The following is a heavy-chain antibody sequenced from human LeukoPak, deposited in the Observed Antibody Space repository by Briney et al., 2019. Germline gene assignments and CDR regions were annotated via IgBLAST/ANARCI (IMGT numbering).Heavy chain of an antibody. V-gene: IGHV1-2*02. CDR1: GYMFTGYY. Sequence: WASVKVSCKASGYMFTGYYMHWVRQAPGQGLEWMGCINPNSGDTNYAQKFQGRVTMTRDTSISTAYMELDRLRFDDTAVYYCARDSGEVPDYWGQGTLVTVSS. CDR2: INPNSGDT. CDR3: ARDSGEVPDY. D-gene: IGHD3-10*01. J-gene: IGHJ4*02.